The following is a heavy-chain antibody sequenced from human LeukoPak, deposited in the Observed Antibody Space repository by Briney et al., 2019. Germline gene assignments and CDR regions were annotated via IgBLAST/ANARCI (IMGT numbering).Heavy chain of an antibody. V-gene: IGHV3-7*01. CDR2: IKQEGSEK. CDR3: ATDPGRSVSDNY. CDR1: GFTFSRYW. Sequence: GGSLRLSCAASGFTFSRYWMSGVRQAPGKGLEWLANIKQEGSEKYYVDSVKGRFTISRDNARNSLCLQMDSLRAEDTAVYYCATDPGRSVSDNYWGQGTVVTVSS. D-gene: IGHD3-10*01. J-gene: IGHJ4*02.